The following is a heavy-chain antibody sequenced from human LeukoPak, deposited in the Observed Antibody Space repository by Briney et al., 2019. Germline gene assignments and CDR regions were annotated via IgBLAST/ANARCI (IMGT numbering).Heavy chain of an antibody. CDR1: GITFSSYS. V-gene: IGHV3-48*01. CDR2: ISSSGSTK. Sequence: GGSLRLSCGASGITFSSYSMNWVRQAPGKGLEWVSYISSSGSTKYYADSVKGRFTISRDNARNSLYLQMNSLRAEDTAVYYCARNENSGWGYFDYWGQGTLVTVSS. J-gene: IGHJ4*02. D-gene: IGHD5-12*01. CDR3: ARNENSGWGYFDY.